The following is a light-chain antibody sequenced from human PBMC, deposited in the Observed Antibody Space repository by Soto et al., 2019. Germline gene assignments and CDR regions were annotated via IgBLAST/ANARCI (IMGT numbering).Light chain of an antibody. CDR2: GAS. Sequence: EIVLTQSPGTLSLSPGDRATLSCRASQTVSNNYLAWCQQKPGQAPRVIMYGASRRATGIPDRFSGGGSGPDFTLTISRLEPEDFAVYFCQQYAGPPTSFGQGTRLEIK. CDR1: QTVSNNY. V-gene: IGKV3-20*01. J-gene: IGKJ5*01. CDR3: QQYAGPPTS.